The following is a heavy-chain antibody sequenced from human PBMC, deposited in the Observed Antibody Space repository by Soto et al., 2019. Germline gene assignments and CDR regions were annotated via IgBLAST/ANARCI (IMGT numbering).Heavy chain of an antibody. V-gene: IGHV4-59*01. J-gene: IGHJ5*02. Sequence: QVQLQESGPGLVKPSETLSLTCTVSGGSISSYYWCWVRQPPGKGLEWIGYIYYSGSTNYNPTLKIRVTISVDTSKNQFPLKLSSVSAADTAVYYCAIVSLLWFDPWGQGTLVTVSS. CDR1: GGSISSYY. CDR2: IYYSGST. CDR3: AIVSLLWFDP. D-gene: IGHD1-26*01.